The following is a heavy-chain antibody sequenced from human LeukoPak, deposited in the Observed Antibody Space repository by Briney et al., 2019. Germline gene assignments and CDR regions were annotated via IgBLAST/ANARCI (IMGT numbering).Heavy chain of an antibody. Sequence: ASVKVSCKASGYTFTGYYMHWVRQAPGQGLEWMGWINPNSGGTNYAQKFQGRVTMTRDTSISTAYMELSRLRSDDTAVYYCATSPLNRSSGNDYWGRGTLVTVSS. J-gene: IGHJ4*02. D-gene: IGHD6-6*01. CDR1: GYTFTGYY. CDR2: INPNSGGT. CDR3: ATSPLNRSSGNDY. V-gene: IGHV1-2*02.